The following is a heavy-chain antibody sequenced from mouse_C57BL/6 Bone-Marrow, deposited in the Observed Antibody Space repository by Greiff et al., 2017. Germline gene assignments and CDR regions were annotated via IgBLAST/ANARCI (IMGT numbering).Heavy chain of an antibody. V-gene: IGHV1-59*01. CDR3: ARSEYYGSIPYAMDY. CDR2: IDPSDSYT. J-gene: IGHJ4*01. Sequence: QVQLQQPGAELVRPGTSVKLSCKASGYTFTSYWMHWVKQRPGQGLEWIGVIDPSDSYTNYNQKFKGKATLTVDTSSSTAYMQLSSLTSEDSAVYYCARSEYYGSIPYAMDYWGLGTSVTVSS. CDR1: GYTFTSYW. D-gene: IGHD1-1*01.